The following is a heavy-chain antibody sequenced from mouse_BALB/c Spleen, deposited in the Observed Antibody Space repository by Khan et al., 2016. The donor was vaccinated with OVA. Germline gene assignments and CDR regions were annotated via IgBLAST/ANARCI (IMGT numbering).Heavy chain of an antibody. D-gene: IGHD2-1*01. J-gene: IGHJ3*01. V-gene: IGHV1S132*01. CDR3: ARGYFGNYEFAY. Sequence: QVRLQQSGAELVKPGASVKLSCKTSGYTFTNYWIQWVKQRPGQGLGWIGEIFPGTGTTYYNENFKAKATLTIDTSSSTAYMHLSSLTSEDSAVYFCARGYFGNYEFAYWGRGTLVTVSA. CDR2: IFPGTGTT. CDR1: GYTFTNYW.